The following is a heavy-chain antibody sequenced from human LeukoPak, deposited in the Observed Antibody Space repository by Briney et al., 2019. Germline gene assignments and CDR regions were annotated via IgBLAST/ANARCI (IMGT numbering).Heavy chain of an antibody. CDR1: GYTFTSYG. V-gene: IGHV1-18*01. CDR3: ARERYSSSWYSSSKIYYFDY. CDR2: ISAYNGNT. Sequence: GASVKVSCKASGYTFTSYGISWVRQAPGQGLEWMGWISAYNGNTNYAQKLQGRVTMTTDTSTSTAYIELRSLRSDDTAVYYCARERYSSSWYSSSKIYYFDYWGQGTLVTVSS. D-gene: IGHD6-13*01. J-gene: IGHJ4*02.